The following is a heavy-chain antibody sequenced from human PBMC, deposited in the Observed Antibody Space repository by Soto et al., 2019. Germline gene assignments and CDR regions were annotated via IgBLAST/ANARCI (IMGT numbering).Heavy chain of an antibody. Sequence: ASVKVSCKASGYTLTIYAMHWVRQAPGQRLEWMGWINAGNGNTKYSQKFQGRVTITRDTSASTAYMELSSLRSEDTAVYYCASRIFGGVGADYGMDVWGQGTTVTVSS. CDR1: GYTLTIYA. CDR3: ASRIFGGVGADYGMDV. CDR2: INAGNGNT. D-gene: IGHD3-3*01. J-gene: IGHJ6*02. V-gene: IGHV1-3*01.